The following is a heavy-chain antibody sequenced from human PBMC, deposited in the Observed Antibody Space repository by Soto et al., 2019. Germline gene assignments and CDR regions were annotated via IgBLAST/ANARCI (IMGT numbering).Heavy chain of an antibody. V-gene: IGHV6-1*01. J-gene: IGHJ6*02. Sequence: SQTLSLPGAISGDSVSSNSAACNFIRQSPSRGLEWLGRTYYRSKWYNDYAVSVKSRITISPDTSKNQFSLQLNSVTPEDTAVYHCARLLEGGYYYYGMDVWGQGTTVTVSS. CDR1: GDSVSSNSAA. CDR3: ARLLEGGYYYYGMDV. D-gene: IGHD1-1*01. CDR2: TYYRSKWYN.